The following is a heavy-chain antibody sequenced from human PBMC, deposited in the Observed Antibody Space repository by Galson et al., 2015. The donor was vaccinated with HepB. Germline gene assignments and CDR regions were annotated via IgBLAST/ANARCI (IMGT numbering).Heavy chain of an antibody. J-gene: IGHJ3*02. V-gene: IGHV7-4-1*02. CDR3: ARAPHRITMVRGNFDI. D-gene: IGHD3-10*01. Sequence: SVKVSCKASGYTFTSYAMNWVRQAPGQGLEWMGWINTNTGNPTYAQGFTGRFVFSLDTSVSTAYLQISSLKAEDTAVYYCARAPHRITMVRGNFDIWGQGTMVTVSS. CDR2: INTNTGNP. CDR1: GYTFTSYA.